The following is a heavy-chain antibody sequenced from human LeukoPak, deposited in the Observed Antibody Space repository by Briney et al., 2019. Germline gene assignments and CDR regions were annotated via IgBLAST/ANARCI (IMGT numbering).Heavy chain of an antibody. CDR1: GFTFSSYG. Sequence: GRSLRLSCAASGFTFSSYGMHWVRQAPGKGLEWAASVSYDGSTRFYADSVKGRFAISRDNSKNTLYLQMNSLRDGDTAVYYCARDQAFDWSFDYWGQGILVTVSS. V-gene: IGHV3-30*03. CDR3: ARDQAFDWSFDY. J-gene: IGHJ4*02. D-gene: IGHD3-9*01. CDR2: VSYDGSTR.